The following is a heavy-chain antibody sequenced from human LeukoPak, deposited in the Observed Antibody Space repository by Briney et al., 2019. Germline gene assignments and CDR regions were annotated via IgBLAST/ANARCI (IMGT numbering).Heavy chain of an antibody. CDR2: ISSSSSYI. CDR3: AKDRKRVGAKYYFDY. D-gene: IGHD1-26*01. J-gene: IGHJ4*02. CDR1: GFTFSSYA. V-gene: IGHV3-21*01. Sequence: PGGSLRLSCAASGFTFSSYAMSWVRQAPGKGLEWDSSISSSSSYIYYADSVKGRFTISRDNSKNTLYLQMNSLRAEDTAVYYCAKDRKRVGAKYYFDYWGQGTLVTVSS.